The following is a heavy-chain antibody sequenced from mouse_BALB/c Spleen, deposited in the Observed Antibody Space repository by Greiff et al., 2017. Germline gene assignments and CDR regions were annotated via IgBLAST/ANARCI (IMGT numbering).Heavy chain of an antibody. J-gene: IGHJ4*01. CDR1: GYSFTGYF. CDR3: ARIHDYDGVKNAMDY. V-gene: IGHV1-20*02. Sequence: VQLQQSGPELVKPGASVKISCKASGYSFTGYFMNWVMQSHGKSLEWIGRINPYNGDTFYNQKFKGKATLTVDKSSSTAHMELRSLASEDSAVYYWARIHDYDGVKNAMDYWGQGTSVTVTS. D-gene: IGHD2-4*01. CDR2: INPYNGDT.